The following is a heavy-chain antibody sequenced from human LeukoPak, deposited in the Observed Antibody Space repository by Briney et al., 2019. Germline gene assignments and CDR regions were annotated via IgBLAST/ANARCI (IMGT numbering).Heavy chain of an antibody. CDR2: INPNSGGT. J-gene: IGHJ4*02. D-gene: IGHD3-22*01. CDR3: ARSRWYYDSSGYTS. V-gene: IGHV1-2*02. Sequence: ASVKVSCKASGYTFTGCYMHWVRQAPGQGLEWMGWINPNSGGTNYAQKFQGRVTMTRDTSISTAYMELSRLRSDDTAVYYCARSRWYYDSSGYTSWGQGTLVTVSS. CDR1: GYTFTGCY.